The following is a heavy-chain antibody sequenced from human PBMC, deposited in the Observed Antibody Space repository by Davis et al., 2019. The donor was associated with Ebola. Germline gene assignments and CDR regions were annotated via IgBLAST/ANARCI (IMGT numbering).Heavy chain of an antibody. CDR2: IYYSGST. Sequence: SETLSLTCTVSGGSISSYYLSWIRQPPGKGLEWIGYIYYSGSTNYNPSLKSRVTISVDTSKNQFSLKLSSVTAADTAVYYCARQSSGIDPWGQGTLVTVSS. CDR3: ARQSSGIDP. J-gene: IGHJ5*02. CDR1: GGSISSYY. D-gene: IGHD3-10*01. V-gene: IGHV4-59*08.